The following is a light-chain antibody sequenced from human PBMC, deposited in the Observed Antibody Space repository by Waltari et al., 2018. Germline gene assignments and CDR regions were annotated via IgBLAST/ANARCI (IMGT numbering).Light chain of an antibody. V-gene: IGLV2-23*02. CDR1: SSHVGTYNL. J-gene: IGLJ2*01. Sequence: QSALTQPASVSGSPGQPITVSCTGTSSHVGTYNLVSWYQQHPGKAPKLIIDGVNKRPSGVSDCFSGCKSGNTASLTISGLQAEDEADYYCCSSAGSSTYGVFGGGTKLTVL. CDR3: CSSAGSSTYGV. CDR2: GVN.